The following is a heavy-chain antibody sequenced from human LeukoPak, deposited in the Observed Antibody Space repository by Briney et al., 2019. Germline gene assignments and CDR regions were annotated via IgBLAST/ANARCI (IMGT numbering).Heavy chain of an antibody. V-gene: IGHV1-8*03. D-gene: IGHD6-25*01. J-gene: IGHJ4*02. CDR3: ARTTSFTASGYDY. CDR2: MNPNNGHS. Sequence: ASVRLSCKASGYTFTNYDMTWVRQATGQGLEWMGWMNPNNGHSSYAQQFQGRVTITRDTSKSTSYMELRSLRSDDTAVYFCARTTSFTASGYDYWGQGALVTVSS. CDR1: GYTFTNYD.